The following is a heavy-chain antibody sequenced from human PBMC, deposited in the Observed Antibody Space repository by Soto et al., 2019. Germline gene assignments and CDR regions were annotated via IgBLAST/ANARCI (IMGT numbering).Heavy chain of an antibody. D-gene: IGHD4-4*01. V-gene: IGHV4-59*01. CDR1: GGSISRDY. J-gene: IGHJ5*02. CDR3: AREMTTVTTHNWFDP. CDR2: IYYSGST. Sequence: SETLSLTCTVSGGSISRDYWSWIRQPPGEGLEWIGYIYYSGSTNYNPSLKSRVTISVDTSKNQFSLKLSSVTAADTAVYYCAREMTTVTTHNWFDPWGQGTMVTVS.